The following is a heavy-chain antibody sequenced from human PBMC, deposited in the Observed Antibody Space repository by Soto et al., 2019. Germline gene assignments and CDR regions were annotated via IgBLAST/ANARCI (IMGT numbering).Heavy chain of an antibody. Sequence: EVQLVESGGGLVQPGGSLRLSCAASGFSFSDSWMDWVRQAPGKGLEWVANIGQDGSEKNYVDSVKGRFTISRDNAKNSLYLQMTTLRAEDTAVYYCSRRQEVWGQGTTVTVSS. V-gene: IGHV3-7*05. CDR2: IGQDGSEK. J-gene: IGHJ6*02. CDR3: SRRQEV. CDR1: GFSFSDSW.